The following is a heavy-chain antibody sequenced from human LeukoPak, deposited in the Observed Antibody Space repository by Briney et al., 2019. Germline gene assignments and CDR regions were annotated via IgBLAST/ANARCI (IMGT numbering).Heavy chain of an antibody. CDR3: ARDALDSGIPTGY. J-gene: IGHJ4*02. V-gene: IGHV1-2*02. Sequence: ASVKVFCKASGYTFTGYYMHWVRQAPGQGLEWMGWINPNSGGTNYAQKFQGRVTMTRDTSISTAYMELSRLRSDDTAVYYCARDALDSGIPTGYWGQGTLVTVSS. CDR1: GYTFTGYY. D-gene: IGHD1-26*01. CDR2: INPNSGGT.